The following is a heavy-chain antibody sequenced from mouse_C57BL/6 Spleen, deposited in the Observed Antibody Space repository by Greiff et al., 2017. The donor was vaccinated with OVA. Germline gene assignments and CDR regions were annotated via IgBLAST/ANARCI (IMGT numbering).Heavy chain of an antibody. CDR3: ARDLEGGYYFDY. CDR1: GFTFSSYA. CDR2: ISDGGSNT. J-gene: IGHJ2*01. V-gene: IGHV5-4*01. Sequence: EVKLMESGGGLVKPGGSLKLSCAASGFTFSSYAMPWVHQTPEKRLEWVATISDGGSNTYYTDNVKGRFTLSRDNAKNNPYLQMSHLQSEDTAMYYCARDLEGGYYFDYRGQGTTLTVSS.